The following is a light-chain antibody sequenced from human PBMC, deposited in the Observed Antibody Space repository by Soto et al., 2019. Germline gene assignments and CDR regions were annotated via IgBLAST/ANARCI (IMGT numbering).Light chain of an antibody. CDR3: SSYAGSNNLL. Sequence: SALTQPPSASGSPGHSVTISCTGTSSDVGGYNYVSWYQQHPGKAPQLMIYEVSRRPSGVPDRFSGSKSGNTASQTVSGLQAEDEADYYCSSYAGSNNLLFGGGTKLTVL. CDR2: EVS. CDR1: SSDVGGYNY. V-gene: IGLV2-8*01. J-gene: IGLJ2*01.